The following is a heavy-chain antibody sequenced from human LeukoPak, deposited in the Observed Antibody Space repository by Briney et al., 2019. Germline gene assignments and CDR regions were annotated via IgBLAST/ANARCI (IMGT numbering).Heavy chain of an antibody. CDR2: INSDGSST. V-gene: IGHV3-74*01. CDR1: GFTFSDYW. J-gene: IGHJ3*02. D-gene: IGHD1-26*01. Sequence: SGGSLRLSCAASGFTFSDYWMHWVRQAPGKGLLWVSRINSDGSSTNYADSVKGGFTISRDNAENTLYLQMKSLRADDTAVYYCARGGRGSDIWGQGTMVTVCS. CDR3: ARGGRGSDI.